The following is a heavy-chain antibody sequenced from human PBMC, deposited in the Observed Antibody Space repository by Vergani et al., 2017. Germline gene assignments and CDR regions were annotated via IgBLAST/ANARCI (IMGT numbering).Heavy chain of an antibody. Sequence: QVQLQESGPGLVKPSETLSLTCAVSGFSIDNGYYWSWIRQPPGKGLEWMGYVSFRGDTLYDPSVKGRMTISLNTSSNQFSLYLTSVTAADTAVYYCARSRIYYGAGSPDYWGQGTLVTVSS. J-gene: IGHJ4*02. V-gene: IGHV4-59*01. CDR3: ARSRIYYGAGSPDY. CDR2: VSFRGDT. D-gene: IGHD3-10*01. CDR1: GFSIDNGYY.